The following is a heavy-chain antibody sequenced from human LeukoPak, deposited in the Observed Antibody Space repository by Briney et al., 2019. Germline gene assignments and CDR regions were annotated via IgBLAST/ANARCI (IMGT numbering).Heavy chain of an antibody. CDR1: GYTFTSYG. Sequence: ASVKVSCKASGYTFTSYGISWVRQAPGQGLEWMGWISAYNGNTNYAQKLQGRVTMTTDTSTSTAYMELRSLRSDDTAVHYCARDLSYYYDSSGYTAELWFDYWGQGTLVTVSS. CDR2: ISAYNGNT. J-gene: IGHJ4*02. CDR3: ARDLSYYYDSSGYTAELWFDY. D-gene: IGHD3-22*01. V-gene: IGHV1-18*01.